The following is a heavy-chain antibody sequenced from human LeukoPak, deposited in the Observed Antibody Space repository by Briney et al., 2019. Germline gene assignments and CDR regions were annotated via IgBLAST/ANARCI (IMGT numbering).Heavy chain of an antibody. CDR3: ARDAEWDYDFWSGNPNTPGGFDY. D-gene: IGHD3-3*01. V-gene: IGHV3-30-3*01. CDR2: ISYDGSNK. J-gene: IGHJ4*02. Sequence: PGGSLRLSCAASGFTFSSYAMHWVRQAPGKGLEWVAVISYDGSNKYYADSVKGRFTISRDNSKNTLYLQMNSLRAEDTAVYYCARDAEWDYDFWSGNPNTPGGFDYWGQGTLVTVSS. CDR1: GFTFSSYA.